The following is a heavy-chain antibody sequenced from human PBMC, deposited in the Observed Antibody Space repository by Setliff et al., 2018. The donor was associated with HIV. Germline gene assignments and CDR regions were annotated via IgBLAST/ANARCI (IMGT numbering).Heavy chain of an antibody. Sequence: ASVKVSCKASRYTSTSYDINWVRQATGQGLEWMGWMNPDSGNTGSAQNFQGRLTITWNTSISTAYMELGSLGFDDTAVYFCARTRSGGSSVYYYYYMDVWGQGTAVTVSS. CDR3: ARTRSGGSSVYYYYYMDV. CDR2: MNPDSGNT. D-gene: IGHD2-15*01. J-gene: IGHJ6*03. V-gene: IGHV1-8*01. CDR1: RYTSTSYD.